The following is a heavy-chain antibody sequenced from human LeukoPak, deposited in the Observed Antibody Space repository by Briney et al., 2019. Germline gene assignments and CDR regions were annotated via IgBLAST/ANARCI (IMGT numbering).Heavy chain of an antibody. Sequence: PGGSLRLSCVGSGFTLNNYWIHWVRQAPGKELVWVSRVINDGSGTNYADSVKGRFTISRDNTKNTVYLQMNSLRVEDTAVYYCARAKPADFDLWGRGTLVIVSS. CDR2: VINDGSGT. J-gene: IGHJ2*01. CDR3: ARAKPADFDL. CDR1: GFTLNNYW. V-gene: IGHV3-74*01.